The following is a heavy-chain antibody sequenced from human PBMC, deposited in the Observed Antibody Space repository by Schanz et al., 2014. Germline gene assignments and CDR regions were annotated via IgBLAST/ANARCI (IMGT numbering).Heavy chain of an antibody. J-gene: IGHJ4*02. CDR1: AAFISRYY. CDR2: VNYIGST. D-gene: IGHD3-10*01. V-gene: IGHV4-59*01. CDR3: SSTTWFASGTTIVDY. Sequence: QVQLQESGPGLVKPSETLSLTCTVSAAFISRYYWSWVRQAPGKGLEWIGYVNYIGSTKYNPSLESRLTTTASTSTKQFALYMTSVITADAAVYYYSSTTWFASGTTIVDYWGQGTLVTVSS.